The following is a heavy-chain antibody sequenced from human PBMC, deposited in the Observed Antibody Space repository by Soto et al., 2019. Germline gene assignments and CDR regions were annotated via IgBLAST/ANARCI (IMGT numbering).Heavy chain of an antibody. J-gene: IGHJ4*02. D-gene: IGHD1-26*01. CDR1: GFTFNEYA. V-gene: IGHV3-9*01. CDR3: AKAIPPGSYYSAIDY. CDR2: ISWNSDTI. Sequence: GGSLRLSCGASGFTFNEYAIHWVRQAAGKGLEWVSGISWNSDTIAYADSVKDRFTISRDNARKSVYLQMNSLRTEDTALYYCAKAIPPGSYYSAIDYWGQGTLVTVSS.